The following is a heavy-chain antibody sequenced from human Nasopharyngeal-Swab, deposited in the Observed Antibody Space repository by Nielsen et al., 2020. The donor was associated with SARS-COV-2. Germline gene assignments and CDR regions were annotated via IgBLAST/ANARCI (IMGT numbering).Heavy chain of an antibody. J-gene: IGHJ3*02. CDR2: INPNSGGT. D-gene: IGHD3-22*01. V-gene: IGHV1-2*06. CDR3: ARDRGTSDYDSSGYDAFDI. Sequence: WARQAPGQGLEWMGRINPNSGGTNYAQKFQGRVTMTRDTSISTAYMELSRLRSDDTAVYYCARDRGTSDYDSSGYDAFDIWGQGTMVTVSS.